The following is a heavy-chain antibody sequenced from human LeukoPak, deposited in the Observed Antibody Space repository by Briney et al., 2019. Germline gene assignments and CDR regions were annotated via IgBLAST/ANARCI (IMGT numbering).Heavy chain of an antibody. CDR3: AGVQWELRGVGSYFEY. V-gene: IGHV3-7*01. CDR1: GFTFSSYW. Sequence: PGGSLRLSCVVSGFTFSSYWMSWVRQAPGKGLEGVANIKQDGSEKYYVDSVKGRFTMSRDNAKNSLYLQMNSLRAEDTAVYYCAGVQWELRGVGSYFEYWGQGALVTVSS. D-gene: IGHD1-26*01. CDR2: IKQDGSEK. J-gene: IGHJ4*02.